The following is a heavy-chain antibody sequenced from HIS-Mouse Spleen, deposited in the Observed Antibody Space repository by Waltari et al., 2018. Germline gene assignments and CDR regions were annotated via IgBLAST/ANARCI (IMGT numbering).Heavy chain of an antibody. Sequence: QLQLQESGPGLVTPSETLSLPCTVPGCPSSSRRSYRGWIRQPPGKGLEWIGSIYYSVSTYYNPSLKSRVTISVDTSKNQFSLKLSSVTAADTAVYYCAREIPYSSSWYDWYFDLWGRGTLVTVSS. D-gene: IGHD6-13*01. CDR1: GCPSSSRRSY. J-gene: IGHJ2*01. CDR2: IYYSVST. V-gene: IGHV4-39*07. CDR3: AREIPYSSSWYDWYFDL.